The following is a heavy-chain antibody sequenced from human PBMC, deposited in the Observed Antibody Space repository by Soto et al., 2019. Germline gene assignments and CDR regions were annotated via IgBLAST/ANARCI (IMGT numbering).Heavy chain of an antibody. CDR3: ARDTVALDTISYFDY. CDR2: IYNGGST. J-gene: IGHJ4*02. CDR1: GDSVSRVVFH. Sequence: LXLTCTVSGDSVSRVVFHWSLLLRPPGKGLEWIGYIYNGGSTYYRPSLESRMHMSLDATRNHYSLRLTSVTAADTAVYFCARDTVALDTISYFDYWGQGKLVTVSS. D-gene: IGHD3-3*01. V-gene: IGHV4-30-4*01.